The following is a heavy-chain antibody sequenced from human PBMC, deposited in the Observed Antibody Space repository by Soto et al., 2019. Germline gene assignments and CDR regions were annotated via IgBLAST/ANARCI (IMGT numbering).Heavy chain of an antibody. CDR3: AKDHCSSTSCYSLGAFNI. V-gene: IGHV3-23*01. Sequence: EVQLLESGGGLVQPGGSLRLSCAASGFTFSSYAMSWVRQAPGKGLEWVSAISGSGGSTYYADSVKGRFTISRDNSKNTLDLQMTSLRAEDTAVYYCAKDHCSSTSCYSLGAFNIEGQGTMVTVSS. CDR1: GFTFSSYA. CDR2: ISGSGGST. J-gene: IGHJ3*02. D-gene: IGHD2-2*01.